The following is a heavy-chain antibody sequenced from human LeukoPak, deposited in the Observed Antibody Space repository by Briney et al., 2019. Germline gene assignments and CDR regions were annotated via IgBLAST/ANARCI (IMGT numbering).Heavy chain of an antibody. V-gene: IGHV3-23*01. Sequence: PGGSLRLSCAASGFTFSSYAMSWVRQAPGKGLEWVSAISGSGGSTYYADSVKGRFTISRDNSKNTLYLQMNSLRAEDTAVYYCAKARIAVAGKREDLDYWGQGTLVTVSS. CDR2: ISGSGGST. CDR1: GFTFSSYA. CDR3: AKARIAVAGKREDLDY. D-gene: IGHD6-19*01. J-gene: IGHJ4*02.